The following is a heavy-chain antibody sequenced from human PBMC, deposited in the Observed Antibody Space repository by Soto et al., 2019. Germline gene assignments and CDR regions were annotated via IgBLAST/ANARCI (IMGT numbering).Heavy chain of an antibody. D-gene: IGHD1-26*01. CDR3: ARTFGFGELRPVA. CDR2: IYYSGST. CDR1: GGSISSYY. Sequence: SETLSLTCTVSGGSISSYYWSWIRQPPGKGLEWIGYIYYSGSTNYNPSLKSRVTISVDTSKNQFSLKLSSVTAADTAVYYCARTFGFGELRPVAWGQGTLVTV. V-gene: IGHV4-59*08. J-gene: IGHJ5*02.